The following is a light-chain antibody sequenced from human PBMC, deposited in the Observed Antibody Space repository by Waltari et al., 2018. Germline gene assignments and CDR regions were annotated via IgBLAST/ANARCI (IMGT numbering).Light chain of an antibody. CDR2: NNK. CDR3: GTWDSSLGGSWV. V-gene: IGLV1-51*01. J-gene: IGLJ3*02. Sequence: QSVLTQPPSVSAAAGQKVTISCSGSRSNVGNHYVSWYQPFPGTAPKLLIRNNKKRPTGMPDRCSGAKCATSATLDITGLRTGDEADYYCGTWDSSLGGSWVFGGGTKLTVL. CDR1: RSNVGNHY.